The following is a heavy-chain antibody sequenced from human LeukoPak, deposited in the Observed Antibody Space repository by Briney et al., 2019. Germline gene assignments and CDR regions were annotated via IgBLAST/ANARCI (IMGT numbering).Heavy chain of an antibody. V-gene: IGHV3-23*01. J-gene: IGHJ4*02. CDR2: ISGSGLST. Sequence: GGSLRLSCAASGFTFRSNAMSWVRQAPGKGLEWVSGISGSGLSTDYADSVKGRFTISRNNSKNTLYLQMNSLRAEDTAVYYCARAATDYWGQGTLVTVSS. CDR3: ARAATDY. CDR1: GFTFRSNA.